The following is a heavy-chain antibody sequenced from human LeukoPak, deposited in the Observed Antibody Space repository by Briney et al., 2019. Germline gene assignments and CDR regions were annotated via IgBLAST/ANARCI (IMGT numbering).Heavy chain of an antibody. D-gene: IGHD6-19*01. J-gene: IGHJ5*02. V-gene: IGHV4-39*07. CDR2: IYDSRST. CDR1: GGSIRSSYYY. Sequence: SETLSLTCTVSGGSIRSSYYYWGWIRQPPGKGLEWIGSIYDSRSTYYNPSLKSRVTISVDTSKNQFSLKLSSVTAADTAVYYCASSGWYQGWFDPWGQGTLVTVSS. CDR3: ASSGWYQGWFDP.